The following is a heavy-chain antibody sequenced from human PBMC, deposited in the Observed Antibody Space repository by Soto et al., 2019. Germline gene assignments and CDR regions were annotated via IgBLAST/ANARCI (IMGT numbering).Heavy chain of an antibody. CDR2: ITADGGT. CDR1: GFTVSSHA. J-gene: IGHJ4*02. Sequence: PGGSLRLSCEGSGFTVSSHAMTWIRQAPGKGPEWVSTITADGGTYYADSVKGRFTVSRDNARDSLYLQMNSLRAEDTAVYYCGRLGQFDYWGQGTLVTVSS. CDR3: GRLGQFDY. V-gene: IGHV3-23*01. D-gene: IGHD3-9*01.